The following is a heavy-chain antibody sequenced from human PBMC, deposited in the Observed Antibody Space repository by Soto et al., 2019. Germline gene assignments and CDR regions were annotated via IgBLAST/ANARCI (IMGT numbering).Heavy chain of an antibody. CDR1: GFTFSSYA. D-gene: IGHD6-19*01. CDR2: VSGICGSA. J-gene: IGHJ3*02. V-gene: IGHV3-23*01. CDR3: AXDPPGXTLPRGLWLKDYPKNDAFDI. Sequence: PGGSLRLSCAASGFTFSSYAMIWVRQAPVNGLELVSGVSGICGSAYWADAVKGGFTICRYSSGSTLYLQMNSLRAYYTALYYGAXDPPGXTLPRGLWLKDYPKNDAFDIWGQGTMVTVSS.